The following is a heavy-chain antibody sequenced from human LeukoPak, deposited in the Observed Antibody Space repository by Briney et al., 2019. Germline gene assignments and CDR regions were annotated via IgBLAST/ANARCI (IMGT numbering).Heavy chain of an antibody. D-gene: IGHD2-15*01. J-gene: IGHJ4*02. CDR2: ISYSGST. CDR1: GVSISSYY. CDR3: ARHERGGGSRYFDS. V-gene: IGHV4-59*08. Sequence: SETLSLTCSVSGVSISSYYWSWIRQPPGKGLEWIGYISYSGSTNSNPSLKSRVTISGDTSKNHFSLNLSSVTAADTAVYYCARHERGGGSRYFDSWGQGTPVTVSS.